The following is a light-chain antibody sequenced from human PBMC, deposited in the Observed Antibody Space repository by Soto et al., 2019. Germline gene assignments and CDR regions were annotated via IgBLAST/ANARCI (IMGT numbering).Light chain of an antibody. Sequence: QSALTQPASVSGSPGQSITISCTGTSSDVGGYNYVSWYQQHPGKAPKLIIYEVSNRPSGVSNRFSGSKSGNTASLTISGLQAEDEADYHCISYTGSSTWVFGGGTKLTVL. CDR1: SSDVGGYNY. J-gene: IGLJ3*02. CDR2: EVS. CDR3: ISYTGSSTWV. V-gene: IGLV2-14*01.